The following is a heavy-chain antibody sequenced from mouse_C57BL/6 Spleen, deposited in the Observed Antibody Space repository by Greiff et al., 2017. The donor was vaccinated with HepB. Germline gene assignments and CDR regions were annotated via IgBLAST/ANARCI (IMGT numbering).Heavy chain of an antibody. CDR3: ASLFTTDYAMDY. Sequence: QVQLQQSGAELVMPGASVKLSCKASGYTFTSYWMHWVKQRPGQGLEWIGEIDPSDSYTNYNQKFKGKSTLTVDKSSSTAYMQLSSLTSEDSAVYYCASLFTTDYAMDYWGQGTSVTVSS. CDR1: GYTFTSYW. CDR2: IDPSDSYT. V-gene: IGHV1-69*01. J-gene: IGHJ4*01. D-gene: IGHD1-1*01.